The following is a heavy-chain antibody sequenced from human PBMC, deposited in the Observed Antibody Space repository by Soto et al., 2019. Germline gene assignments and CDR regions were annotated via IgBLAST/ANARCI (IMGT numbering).Heavy chain of an antibody. CDR2: IKQDGSEK. CDR1: GFTFSSYW. V-gene: IGHV3-7*03. J-gene: IGHJ6*02. D-gene: IGHD3-3*01. Sequence: GGSLRLSCAASGFTFSSYWMSWVRQAPGKGVEWVANIKQDGSEKYYVDSVKGRFTISRDNAKNSLYLQMNSLRAEDTAVYYCARNGDFWSGYQYYYYGMDVWGQGTTVTVSS. CDR3: ARNGDFWSGYQYYYYGMDV.